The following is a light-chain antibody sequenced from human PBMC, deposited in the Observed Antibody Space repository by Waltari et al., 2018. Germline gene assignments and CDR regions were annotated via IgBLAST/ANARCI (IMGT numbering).Light chain of an antibody. CDR3: QHYVRLPGT. V-gene: IGKV3-20*01. CDR2: DAS. Sequence: VLTQSPGTLSLSPGERATLSCRASQSVGRALAWYQQKPGQAPRLLIYDASIRATGVPDRFSGSGSGTSVRLHMSRLEPEDVAVYNCQHYVRLPGTFGQGTKVE. CDR1: QSVGRA. J-gene: IGKJ1*01.